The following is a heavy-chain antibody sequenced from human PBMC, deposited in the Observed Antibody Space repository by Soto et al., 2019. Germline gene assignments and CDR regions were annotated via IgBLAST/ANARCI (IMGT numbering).Heavy chain of an antibody. V-gene: IGHV3-30*18. CDR2: ISYDGSNK. D-gene: IGHD3-3*01. CDR3: AKDTRDYDFWSGSMDV. Sequence: GGSLRLSCAASGFTFSSYGMHWVRQAPGKGLEWVAVISYDGSNKYYADSVKGRFTISRDNSKNTLYLQMNSLRAEDTAVYYCAKDTRDYDFWSGSMDVWGQGTTVTVSS. J-gene: IGHJ6*02. CDR1: GFTFSSYG.